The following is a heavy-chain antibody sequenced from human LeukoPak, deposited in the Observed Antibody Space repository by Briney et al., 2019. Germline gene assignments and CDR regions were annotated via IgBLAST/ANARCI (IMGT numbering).Heavy chain of an antibody. CDR3: ARGRYGFDS. CDR1: GGSITGYF. J-gene: IGHJ4*02. V-gene: IGHV4-59*01. CDR2: IYYTGST. Sequence: SETLSLTCTVSGGSITGYFWSWIRQPPGKGLEWIGYIYYTGSTNCNPSLKSRVTISVDTSKNQFSPNLTSVTAADTAVYYCARGRYGFDSWGQGTLVTVSS. D-gene: IGHD1-26*01.